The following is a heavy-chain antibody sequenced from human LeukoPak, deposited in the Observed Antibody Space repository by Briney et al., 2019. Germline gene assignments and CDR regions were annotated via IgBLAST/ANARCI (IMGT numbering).Heavy chain of an antibody. D-gene: IGHD6-13*01. J-gene: IGHJ4*02. Sequence: TGGSLRLSCAASGFTFSSYGMHWVRQPPGKGLDRVAFIRYDGSNKYYADPAMSRFTISRDNAKNSLYLQMNSLGAADTAVYYCARDGLSSSSFDYWGQGILVTVSS. CDR2: IRYDGSNK. CDR3: ARDGLSSSSFDY. V-gene: IGHV3-30*02. CDR1: GFTFSSYG.